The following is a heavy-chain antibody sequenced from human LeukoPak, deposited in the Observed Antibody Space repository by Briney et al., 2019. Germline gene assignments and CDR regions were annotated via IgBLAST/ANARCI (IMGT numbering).Heavy chain of an antibody. V-gene: IGHV3-66*02. Sequence: PGGSLRLSCAASGFTVTSNYMTWVRQAPGKGVEWVSVIYSGGSTYYADSVKGRFTISRDNSKNTLYLQMNSLKTEDTAVYYCARMSIATRPGWFDPWGQGTLVTVSS. CDR3: ARMSIATRPGWFDP. J-gene: IGHJ5*02. CDR1: GFTVTSNY. CDR2: IYSGGST. D-gene: IGHD6-6*01.